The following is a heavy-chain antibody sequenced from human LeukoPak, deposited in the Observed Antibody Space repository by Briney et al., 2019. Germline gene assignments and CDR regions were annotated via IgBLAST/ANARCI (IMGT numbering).Heavy chain of an antibody. J-gene: IGHJ4*02. D-gene: IGHD3-10*01. CDR3: ARHGYYGSGSYYGYFDY. Sequence: PSETLSLTCAVYGGSFSGYYWSWIRQPPGKGPEWIGEINHSGSTNYNPSLKSRVTISVDTSKNQFSLKLSSVTAADTAVYYCARHGYYGSGSYYGYFDYWGQGTLVTVSS. V-gene: IGHV4-34*01. CDR2: INHSGST. CDR1: GGSFSGYY.